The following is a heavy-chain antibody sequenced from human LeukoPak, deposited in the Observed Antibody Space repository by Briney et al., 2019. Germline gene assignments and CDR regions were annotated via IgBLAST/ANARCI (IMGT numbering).Heavy chain of an antibody. Sequence: PGSSLRLSCAASGFTFSSYGMHWVRQAPAKGLEWVAVISADGGNKYYTDSVKGRFTISRDNTKNTLYLQMNSLRSEDTAVYYCANGRTYFDYWGQGTLVTVSP. CDR1: GFTFSSYG. CDR3: ANGRTYFDY. V-gene: IGHV3-30*18. CDR2: ISADGGNK. J-gene: IGHJ4*02.